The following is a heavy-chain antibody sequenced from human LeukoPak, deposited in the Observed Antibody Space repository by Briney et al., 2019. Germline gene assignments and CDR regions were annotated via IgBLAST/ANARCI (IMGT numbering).Heavy chain of an antibody. CDR2: IYYSGST. J-gene: IGHJ6*03. CDR1: GGSISSSSYY. D-gene: IGHD1-26*01. CDR3: AAGIVGRDYYYYYYMDV. V-gene: IGHV4-61*05. Sequence: SETLSLTCTVSGGSISSSSYYWGWIRQPPGKGLEWIGYIYYSGSTNYNPSLKSRVTISVDTSKNQFSLKLSSVTAADTAVYYCAAGIVGRDYYYYYYMDVWGKGTTVTVSS.